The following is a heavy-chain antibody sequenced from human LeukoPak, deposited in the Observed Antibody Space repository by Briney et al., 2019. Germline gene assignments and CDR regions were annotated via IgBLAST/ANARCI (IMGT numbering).Heavy chain of an antibody. CDR3: ARDHYHKIHSVMVTAPDY. Sequence: ASVKVSCKASGYAFTSYYMHWVRQAPGEGLEWMGIINPTGGSTSYAQKFQGRVTMTRDTSTSTVYMELSSLRSEDTAVYYCARDHYHKIHSVMVTAPDYWGQGTLVIVSS. CDR1: GYAFTSYY. CDR2: INPTGGST. V-gene: IGHV1-46*01. J-gene: IGHJ4*02. D-gene: IGHD2-21*02.